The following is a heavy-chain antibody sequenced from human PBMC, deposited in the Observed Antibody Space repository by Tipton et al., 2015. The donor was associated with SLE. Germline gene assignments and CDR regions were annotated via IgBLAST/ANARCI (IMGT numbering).Heavy chain of an antibody. CDR3: ARDLGHGGDSDY. D-gene: IGHD3/OR15-3a*01. V-gene: IGHV4-38-2*02. CDR1: CYSISSGYY. CDR2: LSHNGVS. J-gene: IGHJ4*02. Sequence: TLSLTCVVSCYSISSGYYWGWIRPPPGKGLEWVGSLSHNGVSAYHPSLRNRVTLFADRANNHISLGLTSVTAADTAVYYWARDLGHGGDSDYWGQGTLVTVSS.